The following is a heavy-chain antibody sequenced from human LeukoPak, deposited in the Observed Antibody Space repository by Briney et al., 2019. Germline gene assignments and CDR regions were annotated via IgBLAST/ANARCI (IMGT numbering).Heavy chain of an antibody. J-gene: IGHJ4*02. D-gene: IGHD3-22*01. Sequence: SETLSLTCTVSGGSISSSSYYWGWIRQPPGKGLEWIGSIYYSGSTYYNPSLKSRVTISVDTSKNQFSLKLSSVTAADTAVYYCARLPYYYDSSGPFDYWGQGTQVTVSS. CDR3: ARLPYYYDSSGPFDY. V-gene: IGHV4-39*07. CDR1: GGSISSSSYY. CDR2: IYYSGST.